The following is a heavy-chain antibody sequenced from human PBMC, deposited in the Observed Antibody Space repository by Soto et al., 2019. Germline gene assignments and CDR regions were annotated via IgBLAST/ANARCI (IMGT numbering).Heavy chain of an antibody. CDR2: TYYRSKWYN. D-gene: IGHD6-13*01. J-gene: IGHJ5*01. Sequence: PPTLSLTCVISGDSVSTISATWTWIRQSPSRGLEWLGRTYYRSKWYNDYAVSLKSRLTISPDTSKNQFSLQLNSVTPEDTAVYYCARLIGSSWFDSWGQGTLVTVSS. CDR1: GDSVSTISAT. CDR3: ARLIGSSWFDS. V-gene: IGHV6-1*01.